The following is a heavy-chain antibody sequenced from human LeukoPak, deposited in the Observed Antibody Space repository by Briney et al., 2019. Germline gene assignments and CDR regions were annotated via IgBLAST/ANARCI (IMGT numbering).Heavy chain of an antibody. CDR1: GFTFSNAW. Sequence: GGSLRLSCAASGFTFSNAWMNWVRQAPGKGLEWVGRIKSKTDGGTTDYAAPVKGRFTISRDDSKNTLYLQMNSLKTEDTAVYYCTTDPLPRVVVISKRAFDIWGQGTMVTVSS. V-gene: IGHV3-15*07. CDR3: TTDPLPRVVVISKRAFDI. D-gene: IGHD3-22*01. CDR2: IKSKTDGGTT. J-gene: IGHJ3*02.